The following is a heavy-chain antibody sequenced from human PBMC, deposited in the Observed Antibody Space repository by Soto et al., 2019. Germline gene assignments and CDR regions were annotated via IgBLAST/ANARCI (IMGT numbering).Heavy chain of an antibody. J-gene: IGHJ3*02. Sequence: SETLSLTCAVSGGSISSTNWWSWVRQPPGKGLEWIGDIYNSGNTNYNPSLRSRVIISIDTSKNQFSLKLTSVTAADTAVYYCARTPDIWGQGTMVTVSS. V-gene: IGHV4-4*02. CDR1: GGSISSTNW. CDR2: IYNSGNT. CDR3: ARTPDI.